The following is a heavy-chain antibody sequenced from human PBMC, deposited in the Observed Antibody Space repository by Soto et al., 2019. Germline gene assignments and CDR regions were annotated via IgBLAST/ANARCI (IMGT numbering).Heavy chain of an antibody. J-gene: IGHJ6*02. V-gene: IGHV4-34*01. CDR3: LMVTYSGLDV. Sequence: SETLSLTCALSGSSFTTYYWTWIRQPPGKGLDWIGEINNRGDTNYNPSLKSRVTISLDTSKTQFSLKLTSVTAADTAVYYCLMVTYSGLDVWGQGTTVTVSS. CDR1: GSSFTTYY. D-gene: IGHD5-18*01. CDR2: INNRGDT.